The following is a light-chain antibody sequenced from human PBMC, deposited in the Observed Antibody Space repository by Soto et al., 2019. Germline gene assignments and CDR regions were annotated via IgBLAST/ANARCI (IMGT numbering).Light chain of an antibody. CDR2: AAS. V-gene: IGKV1-39*01. CDR3: QQSYSTPVT. CDR1: QSISNF. J-gene: IGKJ2*01. Sequence: DIQMTQSPSSLSASVGDRVTLTCRASQSISNFLNWYQQKQGKAPKLLINAASSLQSGVPSRFSGSGSGTDFTLTISSLQSDDFATYFCQQSYSTPVTFGQGTKLEI.